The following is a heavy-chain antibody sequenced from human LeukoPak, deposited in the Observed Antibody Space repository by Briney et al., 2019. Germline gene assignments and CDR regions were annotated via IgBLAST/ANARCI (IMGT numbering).Heavy chain of an antibody. CDR2: INQDGREK. CDR1: AFSFSSYW. J-gene: IGHJ2*01. D-gene: IGHD1-26*01. CDR3: ARRANMWSGWCFDL. V-gene: IGHV3-7*05. Sequence: GGSLRLSCEASAFSFSSYWMSGVRQAPGKGPEGVANINQDGREKYYVDSVRGRFTISRDNAKNSLYGQMNSLRAEDTAVYYCARRANMWSGWCFDLWGRGTLVTVSS.